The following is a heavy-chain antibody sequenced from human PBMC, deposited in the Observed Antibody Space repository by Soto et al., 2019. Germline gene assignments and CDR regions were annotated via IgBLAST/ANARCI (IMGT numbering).Heavy chain of an antibody. V-gene: IGHV1-18*04. D-gene: IGHD6-13*01. CDR1: GYTFTSYG. J-gene: IGHJ6*02. CDR3: ARVQSWYGSAVNYYGMDV. Sequence: QVQLVQSGAEVKKPGASVKVSCKASGYTFTSYGISWVRQAPGQGLEWMGWISAYNGNTNYAQKHQGRVTMTTDTSTSTAYMELRSMRSEDTAVYYCARVQSWYGSAVNYYGMDVWGQGTTVTVSS. CDR2: ISAYNGNT.